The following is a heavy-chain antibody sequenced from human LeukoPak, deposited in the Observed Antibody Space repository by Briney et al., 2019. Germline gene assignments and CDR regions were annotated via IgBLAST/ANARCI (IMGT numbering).Heavy chain of an antibody. D-gene: IGHD3-3*01. CDR2: IRSKTYGGGI. CDR3: ARAPYYDFILDY. J-gene: IGHJ4*02. CDR1: GFTFGDHG. V-gene: IGHV3-49*03. Sequence: PGRSLRLSCTTSGFTFGDHGLSWFRRGPGKGLEWVGFIRSKTYGGGIEYAASVKGRFTISRDDSKSIAYLRMNSLKTEDTAVYYCARAPYYDFILDYWGQGTLVTVSS.